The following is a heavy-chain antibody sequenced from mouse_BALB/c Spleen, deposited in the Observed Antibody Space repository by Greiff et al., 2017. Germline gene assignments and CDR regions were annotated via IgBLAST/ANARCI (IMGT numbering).Heavy chain of an antibody. CDR2: ISSGGGST. J-gene: IGHJ2*01. V-gene: IGHV5-12-1*01. CDR3: ARHSPPHSFDY. CDR1: GFAFSSYD. Sequence: DVMLVESGGGLVKPGGSLKLSCAASGFAFSSYDMSWVRQTPEKRLEWVAYISSGGGSTYYPDTVKGRFTISRDTAKNTLYLQMSSLKSEDTAMYYCARHSPPHSFDYWGQGTTLTVSS.